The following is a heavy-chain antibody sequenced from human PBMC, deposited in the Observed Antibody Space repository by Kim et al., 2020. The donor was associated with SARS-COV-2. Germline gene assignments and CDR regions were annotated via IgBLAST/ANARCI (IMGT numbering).Heavy chain of an antibody. V-gene: IGHV3-30*18. CDR1: GFTFSTYG. Sequence: GGSLRLSCAASGFTFSTYGMHWVRQAPGKGLEWVAVISYDGSNKYYADSVKGRFTISRDNSKNTLYLQMNSLRAEDTAVYYCAKDVEIVVVPAAPTFEYWGQGTLVTVSS. D-gene: IGHD2-2*01. CDR2: ISYDGSNK. J-gene: IGHJ4*02. CDR3: AKDVEIVVVPAAPTFEY.